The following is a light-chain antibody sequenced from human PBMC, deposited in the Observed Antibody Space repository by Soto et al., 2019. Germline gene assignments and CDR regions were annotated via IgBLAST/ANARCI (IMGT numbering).Light chain of an antibody. CDR2: EVS. J-gene: IGLJ3*02. CDR3: SSKSSGSTPML. CDR1: SSDVGLYNY. V-gene: IGLV2-8*01. Sequence: QSALAQPPSASGSPGQSVTISCTGTSSDVGLYNYVSWYQQHPGKAPKLMMYEVSKRPSGVPDRFSGSKSGNTASLTISGLQAEDESHYYCSSKSSGSTPMLFGGGTKLTVL.